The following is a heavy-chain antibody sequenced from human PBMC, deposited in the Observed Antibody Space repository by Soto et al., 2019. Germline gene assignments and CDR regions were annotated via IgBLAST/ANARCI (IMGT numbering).Heavy chain of an antibody. CDR1: GFTFSSYW. Sequence: EVQLVESGGGLVQPGGSLRLSCAASGFTFSSYWMHWVRQAPGNGLVWVSRINSDGSSTSYADSVKGRFTISRDNAKNTLYLQMNSLRAEDTAVYYWAVAVAGPTAIGYWGQGPLVTVSS. J-gene: IGHJ4*02. CDR2: INSDGSST. D-gene: IGHD6-19*01. CDR3: AVAVAGPTAIGY. V-gene: IGHV3-74*01.